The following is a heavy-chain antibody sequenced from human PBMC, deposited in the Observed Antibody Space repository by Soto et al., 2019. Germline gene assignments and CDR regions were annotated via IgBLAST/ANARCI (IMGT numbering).Heavy chain of an antibody. Sequence: ASVKVSCKASGYTFTSYYMHWVRQAPGQGLEWMGIINPSGGSTSYAQKFQGRVTMTRDTSTSTVYMELSSLRSEDTAVYYCARVYCSGGSCYSIDYWGQRTLVPVSS. D-gene: IGHD2-15*01. CDR3: ARVYCSGGSCYSIDY. V-gene: IGHV1-46*03. CDR1: GYTFTSYY. J-gene: IGHJ4*02. CDR2: INPSGGST.